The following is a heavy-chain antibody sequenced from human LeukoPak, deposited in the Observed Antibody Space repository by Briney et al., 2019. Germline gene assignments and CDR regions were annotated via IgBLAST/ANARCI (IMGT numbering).Heavy chain of an antibody. Sequence: ASVKVSCKASGYSFTGYYLHWVRQAPGQGLEWMGWINPKSGVTNYAQRFQGRVTMTRDTSISTAYMELSSVTAADTAVYYCARDEGYWGQGTLVTVSS. CDR1: GYSFTGYY. V-gene: IGHV1-2*02. J-gene: IGHJ4*02. CDR2: INPKSGVT. CDR3: ARDEGY.